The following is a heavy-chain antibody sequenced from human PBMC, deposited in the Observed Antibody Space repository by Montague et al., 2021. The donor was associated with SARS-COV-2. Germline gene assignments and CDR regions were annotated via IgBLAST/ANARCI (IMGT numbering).Heavy chain of an antibody. V-gene: IGHV3-53*01. CDR1: GFTVSRNY. Sequence: SLRLSGAASGFTVSRNYMSWVRQAPGKGLEWVSVLYSGGSTYYAYSVNGLFTISRDNSKNTLYLQMNSLRAEDTAVYYCASLGSGWENDYWGQGTLVTVSS. D-gene: IGHD6-19*01. CDR3: ASLGSGWENDY. CDR2: LYSGGST. J-gene: IGHJ4*02.